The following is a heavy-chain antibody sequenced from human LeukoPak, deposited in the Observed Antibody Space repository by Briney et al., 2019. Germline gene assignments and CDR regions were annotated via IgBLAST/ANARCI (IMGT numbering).Heavy chain of an antibody. Sequence: ASVKVSCKASGGTFSSYAISWVRQAPGQGLEWMGGIIPIFGTVNYAQKFQGRVTITADKSTSTAYMELSSLRSEDTAVYYCARATLAATLISDYWGQGTLVTVSS. CDR1: GGTFSSYA. CDR2: IIPIFGTV. J-gene: IGHJ4*02. D-gene: IGHD2-15*01. CDR3: ARATLAATLISDY. V-gene: IGHV1-69*06.